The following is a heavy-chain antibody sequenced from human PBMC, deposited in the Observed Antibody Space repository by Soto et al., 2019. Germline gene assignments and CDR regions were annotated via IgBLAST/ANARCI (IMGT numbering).Heavy chain of an antibody. V-gene: IGHV3-23*01. CDR3: ARETGYSSGWRQDY. Sequence: PGGSLRLSCAASGFTFSKFAMTWARQAPGKGLEWVSAISSTGAGTYYADSVKGRFTISRDNAKNTLYLQMNSLRVEDTAVYYCARETGYSSGWRQDYWGQGTLVTVS. J-gene: IGHJ4*02. D-gene: IGHD6-19*01. CDR1: GFTFSKFA. CDR2: ISSTGAGT.